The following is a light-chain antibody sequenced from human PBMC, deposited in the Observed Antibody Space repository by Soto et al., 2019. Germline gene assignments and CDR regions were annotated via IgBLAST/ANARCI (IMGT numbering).Light chain of an antibody. V-gene: IGKV1-39*01. J-gene: IGKJ2*01. CDR2: AAT. CDR1: QSINNY. Sequence: DIPMTQSPSSLSASLGDRVTITCRASQSINNYLNWYQQEEGKAPKLLIYAATSLQSGVPSRFSGSGSGTEFPLTISSLQPGDFATYYCQQSYNSPYTLGLGTKLEIK. CDR3: QQSYNSPYT.